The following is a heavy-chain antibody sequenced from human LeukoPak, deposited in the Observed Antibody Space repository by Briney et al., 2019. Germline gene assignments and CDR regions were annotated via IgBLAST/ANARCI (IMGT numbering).Heavy chain of an antibody. V-gene: IGHV3-74*01. CDR2: INTDIRGT. CDR3: ARAGAYHFDN. D-gene: IGHD3-16*01. CDR1: GFPFSDYW. J-gene: IGHJ4*02. Sequence: PGGSLRLSCAASGFPFSDYWMHWVRQAPGKGLVWVSIINTDIRGTYYADCVKGLFTITRDNAKNTLYLQMNSLRAEDTAVYYCARAGAYHFDNWGQGTLVTVSS.